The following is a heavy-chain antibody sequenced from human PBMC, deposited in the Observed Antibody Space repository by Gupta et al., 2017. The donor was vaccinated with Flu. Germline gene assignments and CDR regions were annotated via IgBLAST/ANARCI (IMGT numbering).Heavy chain of an antibody. CDR2: LSGSGSTT. Sequence: QAPGKGLEWLSALSGSGSTTYYADAVKGRFTISRDNSKNTLYLQMNSLRAEDTAVYYCAKKACSSTSCYHDYWGQETPVTVSS. CDR3: AKKACSSTSCYHDY. J-gene: IGHJ4*02. V-gene: IGHV3-23*01. D-gene: IGHD2-2*01.